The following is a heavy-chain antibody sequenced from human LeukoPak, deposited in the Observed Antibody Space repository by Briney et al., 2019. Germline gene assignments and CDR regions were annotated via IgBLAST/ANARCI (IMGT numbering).Heavy chain of an antibody. J-gene: IGHJ5*02. Sequence: SETLSLTCTVSGGSISSYYWSWIRQPPGKGLEWIGYSYYSGSTNYNPSLKSRVTISVDTSKNQFSLKLSSVTAADTAVYYCARDRSSGWYPSFWFDPWGQGTLVTVSS. CDR3: ARDRSSGWYPSFWFDP. CDR2: SYYSGST. V-gene: IGHV4-59*01. D-gene: IGHD6-19*01. CDR1: GGSISSYY.